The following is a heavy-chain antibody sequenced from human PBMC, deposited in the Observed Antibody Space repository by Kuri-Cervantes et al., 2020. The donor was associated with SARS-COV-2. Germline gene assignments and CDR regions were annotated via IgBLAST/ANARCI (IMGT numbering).Heavy chain of an antibody. CDR1: GFTFSSYA. CDR2: ISGSGGST. CDR3: AKAANWPGYTFDY. J-gene: IGHJ4*02. Sequence: ESLKISCAASGFTFSSYAMSWVRQAPGKGLEWVSAISGSGGSTYYADSVKGRFTISRDNSKNTLYLQMNSLRAEDTAVYYCAKAANWPGYTFDYWGQGTLVTVSS. V-gene: IGHV3-23*01. D-gene: IGHD3-16*02.